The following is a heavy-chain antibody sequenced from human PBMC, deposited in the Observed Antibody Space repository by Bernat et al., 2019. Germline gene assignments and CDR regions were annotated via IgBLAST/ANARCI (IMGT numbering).Heavy chain of an antibody. CDR3: AKVLRGSYNVDAFAV. J-gene: IGHJ3*01. CDR1: GFTFSSYG. Sequence: QMLLVESGGGVVQPGGSLRLSCAASGFTFSSYGMHWVRQAPGKGLEWVALIWSDGSKKYYVDSVKGRFTISRDNFDNTLFLQMNSLRPEDTAIYYCAKVLRGSYNVDAFAVWGQGTLVTVSS. CDR2: IWSDGSKK. V-gene: IGHV3-30*02. D-gene: IGHD2-15*01.